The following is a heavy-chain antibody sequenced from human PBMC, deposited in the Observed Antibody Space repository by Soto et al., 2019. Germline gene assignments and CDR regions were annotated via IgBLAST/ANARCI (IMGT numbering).Heavy chain of an antibody. D-gene: IGHD3-10*01. J-gene: IGHJ5*02. CDR1: GFTFSNAW. CDR3: TTEHNGFGEFNWFDP. Sequence: EVQLVESGGGLVKPGGSLRLSCAASGFTFSNAWMSWVRQAPGKGLEWVGRIKSKTDGGTTDYAAPVKGRFTISRDDSKNTLYQQMNSLKTEDTAVYYCTTEHNGFGEFNWFDPWGQGTLVTVSS. CDR2: IKSKTDGGTT. V-gene: IGHV3-15*01.